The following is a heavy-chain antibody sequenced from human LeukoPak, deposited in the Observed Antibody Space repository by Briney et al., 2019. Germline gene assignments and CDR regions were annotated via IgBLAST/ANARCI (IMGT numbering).Heavy chain of an antibody. Sequence: SVKVSCKASGFTFTSSAVQWVRQARGQRLEWIGWIFVGSGNTNYAQKFQERVTITRDMSTSTAYMELSSLRSEDTAVYYCARSRRITMIVVVIGYFDYWGQGTLVTVSS. D-gene: IGHD3-22*01. V-gene: IGHV1-58*01. CDR2: IFVGSGNT. CDR3: ARSRRITMIVVVIGYFDY. J-gene: IGHJ4*02. CDR1: GFTFTSSA.